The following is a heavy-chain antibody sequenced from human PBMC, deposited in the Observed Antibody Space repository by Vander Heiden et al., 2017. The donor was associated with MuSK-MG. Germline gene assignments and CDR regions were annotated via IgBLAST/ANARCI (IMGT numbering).Heavy chain of an antibody. J-gene: IGHJ5*02. CDR1: GFRFDDYA. Sequence: EVQLVQSGGGLLQPGRALRLSCPAYGFRFDDYAMHWLRQPPGKGLEWVSAISWRGTDTDYADSVRGRFIISRDNAKNSLYLQMNSLRPDDTAFYFCAKGPNYYGSGSFPDHWGQGTLVTVSS. CDR2: ISWRGTDT. CDR3: AKGPNYYGSGSFPDH. V-gene: IGHV3-9*01. D-gene: IGHD3-10*01.